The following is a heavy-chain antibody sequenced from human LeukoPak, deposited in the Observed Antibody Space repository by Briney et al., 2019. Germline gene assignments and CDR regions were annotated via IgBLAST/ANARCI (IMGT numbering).Heavy chain of an antibody. D-gene: IGHD6-6*01. Sequence: SETLSLTCTVSGGSISSSSYYWGWIRQPPGKGLEWFGSIYYSGSTYYNPSLKSRVTMFVDMSKNQFSLRLSSVTAADTAVYYCARHRAYSSSSPFDYWGQGTLVTVSS. CDR1: GGSISSSSYY. CDR3: ARHRAYSSSSPFDY. J-gene: IGHJ4*02. CDR2: IYYSGST. V-gene: IGHV4-39*01.